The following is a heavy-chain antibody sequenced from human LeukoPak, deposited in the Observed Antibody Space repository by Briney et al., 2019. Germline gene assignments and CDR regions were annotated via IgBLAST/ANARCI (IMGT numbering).Heavy chain of an antibody. CDR2: IYHSGST. V-gene: IGHV4-38-2*02. CDR3: ARLHYYDSSAGARSWFDP. CDR1: GYSISSGYY. Sequence: SETLSLTCTVSGYSISSGYYWGWIRQPPGKGLEWIGSIYHSGSTYYNPSLKSRVTISVDTSKNQFSLKLSSVTAADTAVYYCARLHYYDSSAGARSWFDPWGQGTLVTVSS. J-gene: IGHJ5*02. D-gene: IGHD3-22*01.